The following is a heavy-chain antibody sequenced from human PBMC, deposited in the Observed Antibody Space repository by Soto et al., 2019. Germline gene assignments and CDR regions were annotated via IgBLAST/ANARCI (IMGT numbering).Heavy chain of an antibody. V-gene: IGHV1-58*01. CDR3: AAELYLGGECCHFDY. J-gene: IGHJ4*02. Sequence: QVQVVQSGPEVRNPGTSVKVSCKTSGFTFSNSAVQWVRQARGQRLEWIGWIIVGGGFTNYLQNLQGRITIARDTATGAAYMELSTLSSEDTAVYFCAAELYLGGECCHFDYWCQGTLLTVSS. CDR1: GFTFSNSA. CDR2: IIVGGGFT. D-gene: IGHD2-21*01.